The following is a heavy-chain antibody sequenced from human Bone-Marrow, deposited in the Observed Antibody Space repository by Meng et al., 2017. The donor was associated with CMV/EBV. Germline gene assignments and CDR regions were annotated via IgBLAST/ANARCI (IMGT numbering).Heavy chain of an antibody. V-gene: IGHV3-23*01. Sequence: GESLKISCAASGFTFSSFAMSWVRQAPGKGLEWVSTISGGGGSTFYADSVKGRFTISRDNSKNTLYLQMNSLRAEDTAVYYCAKDWSLCYRDECYYHYGMDVWGQGTTVTVSS. CDR1: GFTFSSFA. CDR3: AKDWSLCYRDECYYHYGMDV. CDR2: ISGGGGST. J-gene: IGHJ6*02. D-gene: IGHD2-15*01.